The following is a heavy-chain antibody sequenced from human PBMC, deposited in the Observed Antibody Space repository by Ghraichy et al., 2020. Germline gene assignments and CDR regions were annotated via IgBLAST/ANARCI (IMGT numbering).Heavy chain of an antibody. CDR2: IYHSGIT. CDR3: ARDPLLPTIFGVVTPSGLDY. CDR1: GYSISSGYY. V-gene: IGHV4-38-2*02. D-gene: IGHD3-3*01. J-gene: IGHJ4*02. Sequence: SETLSLTCTVSGYSISSGYYWGWLRQPPGKVLEWIGSIYHSGITYYNPSLKSRVTISVDTSKNQFSLKLSSVTAADTAVYYCARDPLLPTIFGVVTPSGLDYWGQGTLVTVSS.